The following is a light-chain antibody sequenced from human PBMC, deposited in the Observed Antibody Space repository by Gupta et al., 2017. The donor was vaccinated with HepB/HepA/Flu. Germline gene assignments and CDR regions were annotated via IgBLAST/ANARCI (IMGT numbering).Light chain of an antibody. CDR2: QQT. V-gene: IGLV3-1*01. CDR3: QALDTGTVV. J-gene: IGLJ2*01. CDR1: QLGDKY. Sequence: SYELTQPPSVSVSPGQTASITCSGDQLGDKYVCWYQQKPGQSPTLVTYQQTKRPSGIPEGFYGATSGTEATMTISGTQAMDDAAYYCQALDTGTVVFGGGTKLTVL.